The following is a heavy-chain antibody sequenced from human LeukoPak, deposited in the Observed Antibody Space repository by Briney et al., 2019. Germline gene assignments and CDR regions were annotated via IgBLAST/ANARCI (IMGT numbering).Heavy chain of an antibody. CDR1: GGSINDNF. D-gene: IGHD3-10*02. CDR3: ARDRSYYYDGGSFDY. CDR2: IYYTGTT. Sequence: SETLSLTCTVSGGSINDNFWSWIRQPPGKGLEWIGYIYYTGTTNYNPSLKSRVTISADTSKNQFSLGLSSVTAADTAVYYCARDRSYYYDGGSFDYWGQGTLVTVSS. J-gene: IGHJ4*02. V-gene: IGHV4-59*01.